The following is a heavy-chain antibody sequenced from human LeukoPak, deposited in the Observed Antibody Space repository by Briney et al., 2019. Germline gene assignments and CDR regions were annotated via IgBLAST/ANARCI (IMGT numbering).Heavy chain of an antibody. V-gene: IGHV4-34*01. J-gene: IGHJ4*02. CDR2: INHSGHT. CDR3: ARELITGTLDY. CDR1: VGSFTNYH. Sequence: PSETLSLTCAVYVGSFTNYHWSWIRQPPGKGLEWIGEINHSGHTKYSPSLKSRVTISADTAKNQFSLKLSSVTAADTAVYYCARELITGTLDYWGQGTLVTVSS. D-gene: IGHD1-20*01.